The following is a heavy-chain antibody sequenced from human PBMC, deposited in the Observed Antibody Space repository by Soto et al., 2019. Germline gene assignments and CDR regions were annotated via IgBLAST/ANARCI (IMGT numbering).Heavy chain of an antibody. CDR2: LTTTTSAYI. J-gene: IGHJ4*02. CDR3: ARGERVGDPMFDY. Sequence: VGSLRLSCLASGFDFSNYTINWVRQVPGKGLEWVSSLTTTTSAYIHYADSVTGRFTIFRDSTKNSVCLQMDSLKAEDTAIYYCARGERVGDPMFDYWGQGTLVTVSS. D-gene: IGHD4-17*01. V-gene: IGHV3-21*01. CDR1: GFDFSNYT.